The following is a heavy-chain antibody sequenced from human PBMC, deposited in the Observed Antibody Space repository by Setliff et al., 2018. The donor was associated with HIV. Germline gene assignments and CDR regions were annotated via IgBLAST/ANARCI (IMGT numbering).Heavy chain of an antibody. J-gene: IGHJ4*02. V-gene: IGHV4-39*07. D-gene: IGHD5-18*01. CDR2: IYAGGST. CDR1: DGSVSSSSYY. Sequence: SETLSLTCTVSDGSVSSSSYYWAWIRQSPGKGLEWIGSIYAGGSTYYQPSLKSRVTISLDTSKNQFSLRLSSVTAADTAVYYCARVPRQLLKGAAAYFDYWGQGSLVTVSS. CDR3: ARVPRQLLKGAAAYFDY.